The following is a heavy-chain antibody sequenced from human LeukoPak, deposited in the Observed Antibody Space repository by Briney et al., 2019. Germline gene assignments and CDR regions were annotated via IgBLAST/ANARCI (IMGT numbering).Heavy chain of an antibody. CDR2: ISGSGGST. V-gene: IGHV3-23*01. Sequence: PGGSLRLSCAASGFTFSSYAMSWVRQAPGKGLEWVSAISGSGGSTYYADSVKGRFTISRDNPKNTLYLQMNSLRAEDTAVYYCAKGTPLINILTGYFYYFDYWGQGTLVTVSS. J-gene: IGHJ4*02. CDR3: AKGTPLINILTGYFYYFDY. CDR1: GFTFSSYA. D-gene: IGHD3-9*01.